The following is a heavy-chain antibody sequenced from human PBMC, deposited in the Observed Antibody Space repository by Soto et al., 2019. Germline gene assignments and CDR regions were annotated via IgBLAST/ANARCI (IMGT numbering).Heavy chain of an antibody. CDR1: GGTFSSYA. CDR2: IIPIFGTA. Sequence: QVQLVQSGAEVKKPGSSVKVSCKASGGTFSSYAISWVRQAPGQGLEWMGGIIPIFGTANYAQKFQGRVTITADESTSTAYMELSSLRSEDTAVYHCARVGEREMATIAPWDYWGQGTLVTVSS. J-gene: IGHJ4*02. CDR3: ARVGEREMATIAPWDY. V-gene: IGHV1-69*01. D-gene: IGHD5-12*01.